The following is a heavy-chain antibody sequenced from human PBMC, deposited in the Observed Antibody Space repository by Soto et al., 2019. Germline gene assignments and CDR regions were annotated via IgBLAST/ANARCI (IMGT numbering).Heavy chain of an antibody. D-gene: IGHD5-12*01. CDR2: ISYGGTT. Sequence: PSETLSLTCSVSGGSIASYYWTWIRQPPGKGLEWIGYISYGGTTNYNPSLKSRVTISLDTSKGQFSLNLTSLTTADTAVYFCARGGNRYSNVASGVGGFDYWGQGSLVTVSS. CDR3: ARGGNRYSNVASGVGGFDY. CDR1: GGSIASYY. V-gene: IGHV4-59*01. J-gene: IGHJ4*02.